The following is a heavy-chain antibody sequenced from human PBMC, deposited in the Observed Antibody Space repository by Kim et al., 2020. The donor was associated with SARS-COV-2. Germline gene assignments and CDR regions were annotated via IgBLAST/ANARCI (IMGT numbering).Heavy chain of an antibody. D-gene: IGHD5-18*01. Sequence: SETLSLTCTVSGGSISSGGYYWSWIRQHPGKGLEWIGYNYYSGSTYYNPSLKSRGTISVDTSKNQFSLKLSSVTAADTAVYYCATLTAMDDAYNWFDPWGQGTLVTVSS. CDR2: NYYSGST. J-gene: IGHJ5*02. V-gene: IGHV4-31*03. CDR1: GGSISSGGYY. CDR3: ATLTAMDDAYNWFDP.